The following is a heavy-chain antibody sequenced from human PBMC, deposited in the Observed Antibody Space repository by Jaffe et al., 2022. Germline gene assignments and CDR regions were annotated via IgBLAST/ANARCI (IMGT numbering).Heavy chain of an antibody. CDR2: IYPGDSDT. J-gene: IGHJ4*02. CDR3: VRLSSGWSRPYFDY. CDR1: GYIFSTYW. Sequence: EVQLVQSGAEVKKPGESLKISCQGSGYIFSTYWIAWVRQMPGKGLEWMGIIYPGDSDTRYSPFFQGQVTISADKSITTAYLQWSSLKASDTAMYYCVRLSSGWSRPYFDYWGQGTLVTVSS. D-gene: IGHD6-19*01. V-gene: IGHV5-51*03.